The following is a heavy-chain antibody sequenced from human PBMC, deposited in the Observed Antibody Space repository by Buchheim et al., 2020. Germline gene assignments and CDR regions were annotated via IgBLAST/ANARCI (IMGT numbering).Heavy chain of an antibody. CDR3: AREGTEYKFPSNWFDP. D-gene: IGHD2/OR15-2a*01. J-gene: IGHJ5*02. V-gene: IGHV3-33*01. Sequence: QVQLVESGGGVVQPGRSLRLSCAASGFTFSNYGMHWVRQTPGKGLEWVAVIWYDGNKKYYADYVRGRFTISRDNSRNMLYMQMSSLRAEDTAIYYCAREGTEYKFPSNWFDPCGLGTL. CDR2: IWYDGNKK. CDR1: GFTFSNYG.